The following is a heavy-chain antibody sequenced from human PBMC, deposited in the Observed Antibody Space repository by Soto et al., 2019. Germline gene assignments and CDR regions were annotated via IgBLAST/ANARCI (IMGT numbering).Heavy chain of an antibody. Sequence: GASVKVSCKASGYTFTGYYMHWVRQAPGQGLEWMGWINPNSGGTNYAQKFQGWVTMTRETSISTAYMELSRLRSDDTAVYYCARGGWKDEKDNDARVENYFDYWGQGTLVTVSS. CDR2: INPNSGGT. CDR3: ARGGWKDEKDNDARVENYFDY. D-gene: IGHD1-1*01. CDR1: GYTFTGYY. V-gene: IGHV1-2*04. J-gene: IGHJ4*02.